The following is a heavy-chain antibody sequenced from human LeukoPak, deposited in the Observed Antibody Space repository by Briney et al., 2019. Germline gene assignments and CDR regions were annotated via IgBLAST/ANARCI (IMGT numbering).Heavy chain of an antibody. J-gene: IGHJ4*02. V-gene: IGHV3-30-3*01. D-gene: IGHD3-10*01. Sequence: PGRSLRLSCAASGFTFSSYAMNWVRQAPGKGLEWVAVISYDGSNKYYADSVKGRFTISRDNSKNTLYLQMNSLRAEDTAVYYCARDLWFGEASYWGQGTLVTVSS. CDR1: GFTFSSYA. CDR3: ARDLWFGEASY. CDR2: ISYDGSNK.